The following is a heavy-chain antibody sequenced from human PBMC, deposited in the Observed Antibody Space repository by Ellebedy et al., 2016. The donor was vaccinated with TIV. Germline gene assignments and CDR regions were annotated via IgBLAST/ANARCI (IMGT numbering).Heavy chain of an antibody. D-gene: IGHD6-19*01. CDR1: GYPFTNYG. CDR2: INVYNGNT. J-gene: IGHJ1*01. Sequence: AASVKVSCKASGYPFTNYGISWLRQAPGQGLEWMGWINVYNGNTNYAQNFQGRVTLTTDTSTTTVYLELRSLRSDDTAVYFCARETRAGPVDFQHWGQGTLVSVSS. V-gene: IGHV1-18*04. CDR3: ARETRAGPVDFQH.